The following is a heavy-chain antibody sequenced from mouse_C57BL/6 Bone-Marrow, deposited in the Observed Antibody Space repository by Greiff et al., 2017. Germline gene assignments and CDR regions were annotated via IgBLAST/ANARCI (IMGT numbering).Heavy chain of an antibody. CDR3: TRSSYYYGSSYRYFDV. CDR1: GYTFTDYE. J-gene: IGHJ1*03. V-gene: IGHV1-15*01. CDR2: IDPETGGT. Sequence: QVQLQQSGAELVRPGASVTLSCKASGYTFTDYEMHWVKQTPVHGLEWIGAIDPETGGTAYNQKFKGKAILTADKSSSTAYMELRSLTSEDSAVYYGTRSSYYYGSSYRYFDVWGTGTTVTVSS. D-gene: IGHD1-1*01.